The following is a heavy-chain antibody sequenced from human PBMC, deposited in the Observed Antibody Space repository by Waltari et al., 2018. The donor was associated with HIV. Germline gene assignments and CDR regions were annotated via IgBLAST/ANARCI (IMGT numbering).Heavy chain of an antibody. CDR3: AKGGTVTTDYFNY. Sequence: GTIYYADSVRGRFTISRDNAKNSLYLQMNSLRAEDTAFYYCAKGGTVTTDYFNYWGQGTLVTVSS. D-gene: IGHD4-17*01. V-gene: IGHV3-9*01. CDR2: GTI. J-gene: IGHJ4*02.